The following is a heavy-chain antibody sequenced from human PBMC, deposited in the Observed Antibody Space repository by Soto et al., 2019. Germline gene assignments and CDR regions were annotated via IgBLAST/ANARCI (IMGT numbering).Heavy chain of an antibody. CDR1: GGSLSISAYS. Sequence: SETLSLTCAVSGGSLSISAYSWSWIRQPPGKGLEWIGFIYQSGSTYYNPSLKSRVTMSLDRPKNQFSLKLSSVTAADTAVYYCARELLFYDSDGFSWDDAFDIWGQGTMVTVSS. CDR2: IYQSGST. V-gene: IGHV4-30-2*01. CDR3: ARELLFYDSDGFSWDDAFDI. J-gene: IGHJ3*02. D-gene: IGHD3-22*01.